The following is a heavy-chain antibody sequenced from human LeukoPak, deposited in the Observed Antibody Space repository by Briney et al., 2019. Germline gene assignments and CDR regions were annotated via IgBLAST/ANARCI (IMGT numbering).Heavy chain of an antibody. V-gene: IGHV3-30*04. J-gene: IGHJ6*03. CDR3: ARDAARYYYYYMDV. CDR2: ISYDGSNK. CDR1: GFTFSSYA. Sequence: GGSLRLSCAASGFTFSSYAMHWVRQAPGKGLEWVAVISYDGSNKYYADSAKVRFTISRDNSMNTLYLQMNSLRAEDTAVYYCARDAARYYYYYMDVWGKGTTVTVSS. D-gene: IGHD6-25*01.